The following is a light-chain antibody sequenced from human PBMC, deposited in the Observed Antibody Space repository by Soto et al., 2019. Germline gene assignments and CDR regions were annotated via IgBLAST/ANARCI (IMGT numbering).Light chain of an antibody. CDR2: EVS. CDR1: SSDVGAYNF. J-gene: IGLJ1*01. Sequence: QSALTQPASVSGSPGQSITISCTGTSSDVGAYNFVSWYQQHPGKAPKLMIYEVSNRPSGVSNRFSGSKSGNTASLTISGLQADDEADYYCTSYSSSDIFYVFGTGTKLTVL. V-gene: IGLV2-14*01. CDR3: TSYSSSDIFYV.